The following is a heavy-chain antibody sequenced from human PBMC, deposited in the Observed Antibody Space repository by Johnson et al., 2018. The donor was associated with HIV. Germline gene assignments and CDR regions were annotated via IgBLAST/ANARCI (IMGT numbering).Heavy chain of an antibody. D-gene: IGHD3-3*01. CDR1: GFTFSTFA. V-gene: IGHV3-30*04. CDR3: ARPAGDFWSGYYDAFEI. Sequence: QVQLVESGGGVVQPGTSLRLSCAASGFTFSTFAMHWVRQAPGKGLEWVAVISYDGTNTQNGDSVKGRCTISRDNSKNTLYLQMNSLGAEDTAVYYCARPAGDFWSGYYDAFEIWGQGTMVTVSS. J-gene: IGHJ3*02. CDR2: ISYDGTNT.